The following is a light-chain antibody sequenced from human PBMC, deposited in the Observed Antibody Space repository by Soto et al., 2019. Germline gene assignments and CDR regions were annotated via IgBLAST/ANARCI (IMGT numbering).Light chain of an antibody. CDR1: SGHSSYI. CDR2: LEGSGSY. V-gene: IGLV4-60*02. Sequence: QLVLTQSSSASASLGSSVKLTCTLSSGHSSYIIAWHQQQPGKAPRYLMKLEGSGSYNKGSGVPDRFSGSSSGADRYLTISPLQFEDEPDYYCETWDFNTRVFGGGTKLTVL. J-gene: IGLJ3*02. CDR3: ETWDFNTRV.